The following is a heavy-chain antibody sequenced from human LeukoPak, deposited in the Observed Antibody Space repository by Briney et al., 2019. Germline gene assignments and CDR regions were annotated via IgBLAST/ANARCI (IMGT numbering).Heavy chain of an antibody. D-gene: IGHD2-21*02. CDR2: ISGGAGGT. Sequence: GGSLRLSCAVSGITLSNYGMSWVRQAPGKGLERVAGISGGAGGTTYADSVKGRFTISRDNNKNTLYLQMNSLTAEDTAVYYCAKARLPHCGSDCLEYWGQGNLVTVSS. CDR1: GITLSNYG. CDR3: AKARLPHCGSDCLEY. V-gene: IGHV3-23*01. J-gene: IGHJ4*02.